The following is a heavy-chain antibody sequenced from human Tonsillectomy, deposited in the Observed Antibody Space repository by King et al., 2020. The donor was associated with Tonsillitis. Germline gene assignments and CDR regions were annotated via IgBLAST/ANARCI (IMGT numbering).Heavy chain of an antibody. V-gene: IGHV3-7*01. D-gene: IGHD3-16*01. CDR3: GGVRGGVY. Sequence: VQLVESGGGLVQPGGSLRLSCAASGFTFRNNWMTWVRQAPGGGLEWVANIKEDGGEQNYVDSVKGRFTISRDNRKNSLFLQINRLRVEDTAVYYCGGVRGGVYGGQGPLVTVSS. CDR2: IKEDGGEQ. CDR1: GFTFRNNW. J-gene: IGHJ4*02.